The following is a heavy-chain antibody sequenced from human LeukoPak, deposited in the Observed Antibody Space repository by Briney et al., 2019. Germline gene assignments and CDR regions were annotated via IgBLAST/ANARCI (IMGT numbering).Heavy chain of an antibody. J-gene: IGHJ4*02. D-gene: IGHD1-1*01. CDR3: ANQFLDAN. V-gene: IGHV3-23*01. Sequence: GGSLRLSCEVSGFTFSNYAMNWVRQAPGKGLEWVSSISESGDTTDYADSVKGRFTISRDNSKNTLFLQMNSLRAEDTAVYYCANQFLDANWSQRTLVTVSS. CDR1: GFTFSNYA. CDR2: ISESGDTT.